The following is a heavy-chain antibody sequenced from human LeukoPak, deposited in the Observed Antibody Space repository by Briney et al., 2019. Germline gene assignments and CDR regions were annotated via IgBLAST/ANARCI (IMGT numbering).Heavy chain of an antibody. CDR1: GGSFSGYY. D-gene: IGHD3-10*01. V-gene: IGHV4-34*01. Sequence: SETLSLTCDVYGGSFSGYYWSWIRQPPERGLEWIGEINHSGSTNYNPSLKSRVTISVDTSKNQFSLKLSSVTAADTAVYYCARVTMVGGFDPWGQGTLVTVSS. CDR2: INHSGST. CDR3: ARVTMVGGFDP. J-gene: IGHJ5*02.